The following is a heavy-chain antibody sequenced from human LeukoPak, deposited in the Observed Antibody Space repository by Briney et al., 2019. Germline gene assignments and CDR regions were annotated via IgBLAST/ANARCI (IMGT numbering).Heavy chain of an antibody. Sequence: GGSLRLSCAASGFTFSSYSMNWVRQAPGKGLEWVSSISSTSRNIYQADSLKGRFTISRDNAEKSLYLQMNSLRAEDTAVYYCASPPHLWGEGTMVTVSS. CDR3: ASPPHL. CDR2: ISSTSRNI. CDR1: GFTFSSYS. J-gene: IGHJ3*01. V-gene: IGHV3-21*01.